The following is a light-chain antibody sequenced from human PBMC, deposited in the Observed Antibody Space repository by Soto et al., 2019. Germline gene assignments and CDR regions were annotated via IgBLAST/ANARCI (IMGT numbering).Light chain of an antibody. CDR2: DTF. J-gene: IGKJ4*01. V-gene: IGKV1-5*01. Sequence: AGGGHSVRIKCRASQSISSWLAWYQQKPGKAPKLLMFDTFSLESGVPSRFSGSRSGTEFTLTISSLQPEDFATYYCQQFNNYPITFGG. CDR1: QSISSW. CDR3: QQFNNYPIT.